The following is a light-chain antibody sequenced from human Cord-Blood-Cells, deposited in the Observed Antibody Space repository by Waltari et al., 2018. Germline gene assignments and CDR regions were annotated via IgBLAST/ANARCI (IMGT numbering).Light chain of an antibody. V-gene: IGLV2-23*01. Sequence: QSALTQPASVSGSPGQSITISCTGTSSDVGSYNLVSWYQQHPGKAPKLMIYEGSKLPSGVSKRFSGSSSGNTASLTISGLQAEDEADYCSCSYAGRSTWVFGGGTKLTVL. CDR1: SSDVGSYNL. CDR3: CSYAGRSTWV. J-gene: IGLJ3*02. CDR2: EGS.